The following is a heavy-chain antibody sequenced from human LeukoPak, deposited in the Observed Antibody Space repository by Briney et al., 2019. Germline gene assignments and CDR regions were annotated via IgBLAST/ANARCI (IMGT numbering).Heavy chain of an antibody. Sequence: SETLSLTCTVSGGSISSSSYCWGWSRQPPGKGLEWIGSIYYSGSIYYNPSLKSRVTISVDTSKNQFSLKLSSVTAADTAVYYCASPYSSSSMDVWGQGTTVTVSS. D-gene: IGHD6-6*01. J-gene: IGHJ6*02. CDR3: ASPYSSSSMDV. CDR2: IYYSGSI. V-gene: IGHV4-39*01. CDR1: GGSISSSSYC.